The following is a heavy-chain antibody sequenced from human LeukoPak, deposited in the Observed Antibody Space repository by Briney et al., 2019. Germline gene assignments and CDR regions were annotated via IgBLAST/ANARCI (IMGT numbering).Heavy chain of an antibody. D-gene: IGHD5-12*01. J-gene: IGHJ4*02. CDR2: IIPILGIA. Sequence: AAVMVSCKASGGTSSSYAISWVGQAPGQGLEWMGRIIPILGIANYAQKFQGRVTITEDKSTSTAYMELSSLRSEDTAVYYCARGGYDKFYYFDYWGQGTLVTVSS. CDR3: ARGGYDKFYYFDY. CDR1: GGTSSSYA. V-gene: IGHV1-69*04.